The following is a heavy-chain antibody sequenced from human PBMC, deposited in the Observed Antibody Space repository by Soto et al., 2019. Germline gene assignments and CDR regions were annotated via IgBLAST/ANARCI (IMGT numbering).Heavy chain of an antibody. CDR2: FDPEDGET. V-gene: IGHV1-24*01. Sequence: QVQLVQSGAEVKKPGASVKVSCKVSGYTLTELSMHWVRQAPGKGREWMGGFDPEDGETIYAQKFQGRVTMTEDTSTDTAYMELSSLRSEDTAVYYCATGLGVAVAAPNYFDYWGQGTLVTVSS. J-gene: IGHJ4*02. D-gene: IGHD6-19*01. CDR1: GYTLTELS. CDR3: ATGLGVAVAAPNYFDY.